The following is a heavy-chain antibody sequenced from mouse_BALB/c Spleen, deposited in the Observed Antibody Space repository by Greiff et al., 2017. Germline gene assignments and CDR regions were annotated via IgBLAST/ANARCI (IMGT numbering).Heavy chain of an antibody. V-gene: IGHV1-80*01. CDR3: ARSTLQHNWYFDV. CDR1: GYAFSSYR. D-gene: IGHD2-1*01. J-gene: IGHJ1*01. Sequence: QVQLQQSGAELVRPGSSVKISCKASGYAFSSYRMNWVKQRPGQGLEWIGQIYPGDGDTNYNGKFKGKATLTADKSSSTAYMQLSSLTSEDSAVYCCARSTLQHNWYFDVWGAGTTVTVSS. CDR2: IYPGDGDT.